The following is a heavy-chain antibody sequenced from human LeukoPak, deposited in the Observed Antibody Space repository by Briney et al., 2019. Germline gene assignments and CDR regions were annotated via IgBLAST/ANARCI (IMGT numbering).Heavy chain of an antibody. Sequence: ASVKVSCKASGYTFTGYYMHWVRQAPGQGLEWMGWINPNSGGTNYAQKFQGRVTITRNTSISTAYMELSSLRSEDTAVYYCARGHLSTTHDLWYWGQGTLVTVSS. D-gene: IGHD3/OR15-3a*01. CDR2: INPNSGGT. J-gene: IGHJ4*02. CDR1: GYTFTGYY. V-gene: IGHV1-2*02. CDR3: ARGHLSTTHDLWY.